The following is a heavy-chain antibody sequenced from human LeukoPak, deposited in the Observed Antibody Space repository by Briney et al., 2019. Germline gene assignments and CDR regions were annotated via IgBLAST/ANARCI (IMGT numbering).Heavy chain of an antibody. Sequence: SETLSLTCAVYGGSFSGYYWSWIRQPPGKGLEWIGEINHSGSTNYNPSLKSRVTISVDTSKNQFSLKLSSVAAADTAVYYCARVSNDILTGYYEFDYWGQGTLVTVSS. J-gene: IGHJ4*02. CDR1: GGSFSGYY. V-gene: IGHV4-34*01. CDR2: INHSGST. CDR3: ARVSNDILTGYYEFDY. D-gene: IGHD3-9*01.